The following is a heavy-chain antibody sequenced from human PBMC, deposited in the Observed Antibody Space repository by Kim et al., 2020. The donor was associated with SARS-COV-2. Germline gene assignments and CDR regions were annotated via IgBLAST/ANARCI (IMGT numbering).Heavy chain of an antibody. J-gene: IGHJ4*02. V-gene: IGHV4-34*01. Sequence: SGRTNSTPSLKSRVIISIDTSKNQFFLQLSSVTAADAAVYYCARDRQPYYWGQGTLVTVSS. D-gene: IGHD1-1*01. CDR3: ARDRQPYY. CDR2: SGRT.